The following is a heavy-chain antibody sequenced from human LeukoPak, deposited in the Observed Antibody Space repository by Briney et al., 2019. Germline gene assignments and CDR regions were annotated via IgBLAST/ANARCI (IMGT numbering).Heavy chain of an antibody. CDR2: IKQDGSEK. D-gene: IGHD6-6*01. CDR1: GFTMRNHW. Sequence: GGSLRLSCAASGFTMRNHWMSWVRQAPGKGLEWVANIKQDGSEKYYVDSVKGRFTISRDNAKNSLYLQMNSLRTDDTGVYYCARDRGAARPNDYWGQGTLVAVSS. J-gene: IGHJ4*02. V-gene: IGHV3-7*03. CDR3: ARDRGAARPNDY.